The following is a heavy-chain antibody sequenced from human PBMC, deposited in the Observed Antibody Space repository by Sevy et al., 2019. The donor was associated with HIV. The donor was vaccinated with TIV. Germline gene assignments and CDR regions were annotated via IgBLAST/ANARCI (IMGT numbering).Heavy chain of an antibody. CDR2: MKQDGSEE. Sequence: GGSLRLSCAASGFSFSIYWMSWVRQAPGKGLEWVATMKQDGSEEDYVDSVKGRFTISRDNAKNSLFLQMNSRGAEDTAVYYCVREGLGGYSYSLDYWGHGTLVTVSS. CDR3: VREGLGGYSYSLDY. CDR1: GFSFSIYW. D-gene: IGHD5-18*01. V-gene: IGHV3-7*01. J-gene: IGHJ4*01.